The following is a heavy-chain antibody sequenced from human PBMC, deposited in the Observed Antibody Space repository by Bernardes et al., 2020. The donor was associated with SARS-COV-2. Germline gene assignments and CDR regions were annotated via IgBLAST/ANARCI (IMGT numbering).Heavy chain of an antibody. V-gene: IGHV3-74*01. CDR2: INSAGSST. CDR1: GFTFSSYW. CDR3: ARGDFWSGSYYYYYMDV. J-gene: IGHJ6*03. D-gene: IGHD3-3*01. Sequence: GGSLRLSCAASGFTFSSYWMPWVRQAPGKGLVWVSRINSAGSSTSYADSVKGRFTISRDNAKNTLYLQMNSLRAEDTAVYYCARGDFWSGSYYYYYMDVWGKGTTVTVS.